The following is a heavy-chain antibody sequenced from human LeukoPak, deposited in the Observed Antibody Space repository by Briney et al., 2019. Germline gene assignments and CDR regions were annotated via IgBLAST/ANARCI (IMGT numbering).Heavy chain of an antibody. J-gene: IGHJ3*01. CDR1: GFTFSSSA. CDR3: AKNGSGTSRAFDV. CDR2: ISGSGGVT. V-gene: IGHV3-23*01. Sequence: SGGSLRLSCAASGFTFSSSAMSWVRQAPGKGLEWVSAISGSGGVTYYRDSVKGRFTVSRDNSKNTLYLQMNSLGAEDTALYYCAKNGSGTSRAFDVWGQGTMVTVSS. D-gene: IGHD3-10*01.